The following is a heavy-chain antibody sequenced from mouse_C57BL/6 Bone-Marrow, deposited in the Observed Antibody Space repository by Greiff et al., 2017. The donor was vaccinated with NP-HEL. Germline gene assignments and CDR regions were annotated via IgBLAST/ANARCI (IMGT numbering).Heavy chain of an antibody. CDR2: ISNLAYSI. CDR3: AMYYYGSSYWYFDV. D-gene: IGHD1-1*01. J-gene: IGHJ1*03. CDR1: GFTFSDYG. Sequence: EVKLVESGGGLVQPGGSLKLSCAASGFTFSDYGMAWVRQAPRKGPEWVAFISNLAYSIYYADTVTGRFTISRENAKNTLYLEMSSLRSEDTAMYYCAMYYYGSSYWYFDVWGTGTTVTVSS. V-gene: IGHV5-15*01.